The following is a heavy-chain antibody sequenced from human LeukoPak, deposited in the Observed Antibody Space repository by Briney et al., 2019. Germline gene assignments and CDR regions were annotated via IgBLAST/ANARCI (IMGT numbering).Heavy chain of an antibody. CDR1: GGSISSSSYY. Sequence: SETLSLTCTVSGGSISSSSYYWSWIRQPPGKGLEWIGSIYYSGSTYYNPSLKSRVTISVDTSKNQFSLKLSSVTAADTAVYYCARKGDTAMVTFDYWGQGTLVTVSS. V-gene: IGHV4-39*01. J-gene: IGHJ4*02. CDR3: ARKGDTAMVTFDY. D-gene: IGHD5-18*01. CDR2: IYYSGST.